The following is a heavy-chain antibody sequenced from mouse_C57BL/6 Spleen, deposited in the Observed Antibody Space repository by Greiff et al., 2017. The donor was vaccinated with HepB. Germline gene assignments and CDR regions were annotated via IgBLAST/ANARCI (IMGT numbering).Heavy chain of an antibody. D-gene: IGHD2-4*01. V-gene: IGHV1-18*01. CDR2: INPNNGGT. CDR3: ARSPLYYDYDSWFAY. Sequence: EVQLQQSGPELVKPGASVKIPCKASGYTFTDYNMDWVKQSHGKSLEWIGDINPNNGGTIYNQKFKGKATLTVDKSSSPSYMELRSLTSEDTAVYYCARSPLYYDYDSWFAYWGQGTLVTVSA. J-gene: IGHJ3*01. CDR1: GYTFTDYN.